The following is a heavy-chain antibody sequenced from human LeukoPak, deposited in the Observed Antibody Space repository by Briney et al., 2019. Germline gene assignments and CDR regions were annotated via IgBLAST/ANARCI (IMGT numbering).Heavy chain of an antibody. J-gene: IGHJ5*02. CDR2: IYYSGST. V-gene: IGHV4-59*01. CDR3: AKCSTPGYTSGWCNWIDP. CDR1: GGSIGSYY. D-gene: IGHD6-19*01. Sequence: SETLSLTCTVSGGSIGSYYWSWIRQPPGKGLEWIGYIYYSGSTNYNPSLKSRVTISVDTSKNQFSLKLSSVTAADTAVYYCAKCSTPGYTSGWCNWIDPWGQGTLVTVSS.